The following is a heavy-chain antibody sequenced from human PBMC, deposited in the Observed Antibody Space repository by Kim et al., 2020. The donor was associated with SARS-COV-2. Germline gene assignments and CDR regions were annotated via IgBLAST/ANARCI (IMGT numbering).Heavy chain of an antibody. CDR2: INHSGST. D-gene: IGHD3-10*01. CDR3: ASLAHEVRGVILSQALTLSRGMDV. J-gene: IGHJ6*02. Sequence: SETLSLTCAVYGGSFSGYYWSWIRQPPGKGLEWIGEINHSGSTNYNPSLMSRVTISVDTSKNQFSLKLSSVTAADTAVYYCASLAHEVRGVILSQALTLSRGMDVWGQGTTVTVSS. V-gene: IGHV4-34*01. CDR1: GGSFSGYY.